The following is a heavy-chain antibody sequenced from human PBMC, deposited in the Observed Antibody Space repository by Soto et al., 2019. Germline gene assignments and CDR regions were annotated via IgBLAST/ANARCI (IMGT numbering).Heavy chain of an antibody. CDR2: ISAYNGNT. CDR1: GYTFTSYG. D-gene: IGHD6-13*01. CDR3: ARCPKYSSSWPHDY. V-gene: IGHV1-18*01. J-gene: IGHJ4*02. Sequence: ASVKVSCKASGYTFTSYGISWVRQAPGQGLEWMGWISAYNGNTNYAQKLQGRVTMTTDTSTSTAYMELRSLRSDDTAVYYCARCPKYSSSWPHDYWGQGTLVTVSS.